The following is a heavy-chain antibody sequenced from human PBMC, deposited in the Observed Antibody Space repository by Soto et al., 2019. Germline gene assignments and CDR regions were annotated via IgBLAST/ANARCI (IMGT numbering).Heavy chain of an antibody. Sequence: QVQLVESGGGVVQPGRSLRLSCAASGFIFNNYAMHWVRQAPGKGLEWVAIISYDGSNKYYADFVTGRFTISRDKSKNTLYLQMYSLRAEDTAVYYCAKDRDIVVVPASYDLDYWGQGTLVTVSS. J-gene: IGHJ4*02. CDR3: AKDRDIVVVPASYDLDY. CDR2: ISYDGSNK. CDR1: GFIFNNYA. D-gene: IGHD2-2*01. V-gene: IGHV3-30*18.